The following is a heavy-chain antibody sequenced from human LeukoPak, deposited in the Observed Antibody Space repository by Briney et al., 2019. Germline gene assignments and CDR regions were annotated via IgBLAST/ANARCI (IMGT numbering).Heavy chain of an antibody. CDR2: IRSSGDTI. J-gene: IGHJ6*04. Sequence: PGGSLRLSCAASGFIFSSYEMNWVRQAPGKGLEWVSYIRSSGDTIYYADSVKGRFTISRDNAKNSLYLQMNSLRAEDTAVYYCAELGITMIGGVWGKGTTVTISS. CDR3: AELGITMIGGV. D-gene: IGHD3-10*02. CDR1: GFIFSSYE. V-gene: IGHV3-48*03.